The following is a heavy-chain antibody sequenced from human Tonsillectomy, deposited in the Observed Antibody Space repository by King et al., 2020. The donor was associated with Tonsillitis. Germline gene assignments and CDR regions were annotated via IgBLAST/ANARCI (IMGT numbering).Heavy chain of an antibody. J-gene: IGHJ5*02. D-gene: IGHD5-24*01. CDR1: GYTFTDYH. Sequence: QLVQSGTEVKVPGASVTVSCKASGYTFTDYHIHWIRQAPGQGLEWRGWINCNSGSTNYAQNLQGRVTLTRDTSTNTAYMDLRSLRSYDTANYYCSRETWVYGSWGQGTLVTVSS. CDR3: SRETWVYGS. V-gene: IGHV1-2*02. CDR2: INCNSGST.